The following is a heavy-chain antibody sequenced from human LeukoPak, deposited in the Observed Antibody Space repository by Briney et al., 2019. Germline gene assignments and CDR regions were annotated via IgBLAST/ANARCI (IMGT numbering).Heavy chain of an antibody. CDR1: GYTFTGYY. CDR2: INPNSGGT. V-gene: IGHV1-2*02. Sequence: ASVKVSCKASGYTFTGYYMHWVRQAPGQGLEWMGWINPNSGGTNYAQKFQGRVTMTRDTSISTAYMELSRLRSDDTALYHCAKLMRSSGWKGLDAFDIWGQGTMVTVSS. CDR3: AKLMRSSGWKGLDAFDI. D-gene: IGHD6-19*01. J-gene: IGHJ3*02.